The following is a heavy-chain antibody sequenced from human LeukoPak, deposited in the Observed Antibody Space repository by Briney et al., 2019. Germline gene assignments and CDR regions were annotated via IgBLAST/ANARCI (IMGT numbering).Heavy chain of an antibody. D-gene: IGHD3-10*01. CDR2: IYHSGST. CDR3: ARVEEGYGSGRRENYYYYYMDV. V-gene: IGHV4-4*02. J-gene: IGHJ6*03. CDR1: GGSISSSNW. Sequence: SGTLSLTCAVSGGSISSSNWWSWVRQPPGKGLEWIGEIYHSGSTNYNPSLKSRVTISVDKSKNQFSLKLTSVTAADTAAYYCARVEEGYGSGRRENYYYYYMDVWGKGTTVTISS.